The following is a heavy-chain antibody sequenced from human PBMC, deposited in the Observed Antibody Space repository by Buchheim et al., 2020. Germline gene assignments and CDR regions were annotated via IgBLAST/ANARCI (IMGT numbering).Heavy chain of an antibody. V-gene: IGHV1-8*01. J-gene: IGHJ6*02. CDR1: GYTFTSYD. CDR3: ASLYYDFWRGYYSGYYGMDV. Sequence: QVQLVQSGAEVKKPGASVKVSCKASGYTFTSYDIHWVRQVTGQGLEWMGRMNPNSGNTGYAQKFQGRVTMTRNTSISTAYMELSSLRSEDTAEYYCASLYYDFWRGYYSGYYGMDVWGQGTT. CDR2: MNPNSGNT. D-gene: IGHD3-3*01.